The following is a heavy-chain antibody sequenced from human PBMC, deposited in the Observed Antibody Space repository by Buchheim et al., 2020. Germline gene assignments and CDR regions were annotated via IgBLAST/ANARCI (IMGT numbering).Heavy chain of an antibody. J-gene: IGHJ4*02. V-gene: IGHV4-34*01. Sequence: QVQLQQWGAGLLKPSETLSLTCAVYRGSFSGYYWSWIRQPPGKGLEWIGEINHSGSTNYTPSLKSRVTIPVATSNNQSSMKLSSVTAADTAVYYCARGGDLGAVAGWIDYWGQGTL. CDR1: RGSFSGYY. CDR2: INHSGST. D-gene: IGHD6-19*01. CDR3: ARGGDLGAVAGWIDY.